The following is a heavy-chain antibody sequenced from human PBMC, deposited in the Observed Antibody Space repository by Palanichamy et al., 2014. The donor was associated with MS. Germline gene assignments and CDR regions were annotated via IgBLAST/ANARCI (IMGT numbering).Heavy chain of an antibody. V-gene: IGHV2-5*02. Sequence: QITLKESGPTLVKPTQTLTLTCNFSGFSLSTSGVGVGWIRQPPGKALEWLALIYWDDDKRYSPSLKSRLTINKDTSLNQVVLTLTNVDPADTATCYCAHRGSSTFLGVVVRSGWFDPWGQGILITVSS. CDR3: AHRGSSTFLGVVVRSGWFDP. CDR1: GFSLSTSGVG. CDR2: IYWDDDK. J-gene: IGHJ5*02. D-gene: IGHD3-3*01.